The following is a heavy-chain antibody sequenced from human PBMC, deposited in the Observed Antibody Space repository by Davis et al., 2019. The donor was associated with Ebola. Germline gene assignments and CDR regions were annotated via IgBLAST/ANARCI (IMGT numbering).Heavy chain of an antibody. V-gene: IGHV6-1*01. D-gene: IGHD5-24*01. CDR2: TYYSSKWYI. CDR1: GDSVSTNSAG. Sequence: HSQTLSPTCAISGDSVSTNSAGWNWIRQSPSRGLEWLGRTYYSSKWYIDYAPSVRSRIIISSDTAKNQFSLQLNSVTPEDTAVYYCARGWLQGGFAYWGQGTLVTVSS. J-gene: IGHJ4*02. CDR3: ARGWLQGGFAY.